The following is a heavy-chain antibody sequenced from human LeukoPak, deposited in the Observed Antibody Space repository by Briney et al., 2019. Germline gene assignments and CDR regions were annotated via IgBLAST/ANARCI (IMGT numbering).Heavy chain of an antibody. CDR3: ARTDISGWSRPLDC. CDR1: GFTFSRYA. J-gene: IGHJ4*02. CDR2: ISSDGSNK. V-gene: IGHV3-30-3*01. Sequence: GHSLRLSCAASGFTFSRYALHWVRQAPGKGLEWVAVISSDGSNKYYAGSVEGRFTISRDNYNNTLLLQMNSLRAEDTAVYYFARTDISGWSRPLDCWGQGTLVTVSS. D-gene: IGHD6-19*01.